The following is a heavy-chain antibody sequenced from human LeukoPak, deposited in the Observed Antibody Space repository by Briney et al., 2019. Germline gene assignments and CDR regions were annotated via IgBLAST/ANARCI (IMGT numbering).Heavy chain of an antibody. V-gene: IGHV3-21*01. D-gene: IGHD3-22*01. Sequence: GGSLRLSCAASGFTFSSYSMNWVRQAPGKGLEWVSSISSSSSYIYYADSVKGRFTISRDNAKNSLYLQMNSLKAEDTAVYYCARAVPSTYYYDSSGYPDYWGQGTLVTVSS. CDR2: ISSSSSYI. CDR3: ARAVPSTYYYDSSGYPDY. CDR1: GFTFSSYS. J-gene: IGHJ4*02.